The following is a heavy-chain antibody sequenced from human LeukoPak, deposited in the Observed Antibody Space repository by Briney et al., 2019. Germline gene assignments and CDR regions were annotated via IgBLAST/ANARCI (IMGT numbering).Heavy chain of an antibody. D-gene: IGHD6-19*01. CDR1: GFTFSSYA. J-gene: IGHJ3*02. CDR3: VKDDSSGAFDI. CDR2: ISSNGGST. V-gene: IGHV3-64D*06. Sequence: GRSLRLSCAASGFTFSSYAMHWVRQAPGKGLEYVSAISSNGGSTYYADSVKGRFTISRDNSKNTLYLQMSSLRAEDTAVYYCVKDDSSGAFDIWGQGTMVTVSS.